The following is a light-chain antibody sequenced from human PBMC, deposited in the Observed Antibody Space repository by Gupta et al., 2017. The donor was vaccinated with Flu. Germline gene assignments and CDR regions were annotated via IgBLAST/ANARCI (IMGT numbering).Light chain of an antibody. CDR3: CSYAGSSTPYV. CDR1: SSDVGSYNL. V-gene: IGLV2-23*01. CDR2: EGS. J-gene: IGLJ1*01. Sequence: QSALTQPSPVSASPGKSTTMSCTGTSSDVGSYNLVSWYQQHPGKAPKLMIYEGSKRPSGVSNRFSGSKSGNTASLTISGLQAEDEADYYCCSYAGSSTPYVFGTGTKVTVL.